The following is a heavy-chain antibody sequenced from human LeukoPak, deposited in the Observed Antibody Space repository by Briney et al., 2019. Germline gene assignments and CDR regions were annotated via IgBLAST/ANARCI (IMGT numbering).Heavy chain of an antibody. CDR3: TTLPRTTVVTPSDY. CDR2: IRSKANSYAT. CDR1: GFTFSGSA. Sequence: GSLRLSCAASGFTFSGSAMHWVRQASGKGLEWVGRIRSKANSYATAYAASVKGRFTISRDDSKNTAYLQMNSLKTEDTAVYYCTTLPRTTVVTPSDYWGQGTLVTVSS. J-gene: IGHJ4*02. V-gene: IGHV3-73*01. D-gene: IGHD4-23*01.